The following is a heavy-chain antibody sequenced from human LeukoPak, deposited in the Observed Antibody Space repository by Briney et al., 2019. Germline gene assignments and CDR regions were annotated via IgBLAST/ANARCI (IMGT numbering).Heavy chain of an antibody. D-gene: IGHD3-22*01. Sequence: GGSLRLSCAASGFTFSSYGISWVRQAPGKGLEWVSYISSSSSTIYYADSVKGRFTISRDNSKNTLYLQMNSLRAEDTAVYYCAKDRVVTRRRSYYFDYWGQGTLVTVSS. CDR1: GFTFSSYG. CDR2: ISSSSSTI. J-gene: IGHJ4*02. CDR3: AKDRVVTRRRSYYFDY. V-gene: IGHV3-23*01.